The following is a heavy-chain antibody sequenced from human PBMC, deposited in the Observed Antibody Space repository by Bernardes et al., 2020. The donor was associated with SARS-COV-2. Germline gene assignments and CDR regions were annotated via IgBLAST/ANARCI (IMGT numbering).Heavy chain of an antibody. CDR1: GFTFSSYS. CDR2: ISSSSTTI. V-gene: IGHV3-48*01. Sequence: GGSLRLSCAASGFTFSSYSMNWVRQAPGKGLEWVSYISSSSTTIYYADSVKGRFTISRDNAQNSLYLQMNSLRADDTAVYYCARVSRGRIELFHYQRENDYWGQGTLVTVAS. J-gene: IGHJ4*02. D-gene: IGHD3-10*01. CDR3: ARVSRGRIELFHYQRENDY.